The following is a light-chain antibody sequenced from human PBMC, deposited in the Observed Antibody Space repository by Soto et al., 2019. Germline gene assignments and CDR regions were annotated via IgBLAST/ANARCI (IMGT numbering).Light chain of an antibody. CDR2: DVS. Sequence: QSVLTQPRSVSGSPGQSVTISCTGTSNDVGGYNFVSWYQQHPGKVPKLFIYDVSRRPSGVPDRFSGSKSGNTASLTISGVQAEDEADYYCSSYAGSYTLVFGGGTQVTVL. CDR1: SNDVGGYNF. V-gene: IGLV2-11*01. CDR3: SSYAGSYTLV. J-gene: IGLJ2*01.